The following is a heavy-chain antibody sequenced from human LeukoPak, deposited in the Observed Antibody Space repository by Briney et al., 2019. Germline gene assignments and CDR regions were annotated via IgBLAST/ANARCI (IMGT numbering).Heavy chain of an antibody. J-gene: IGHJ4*02. CDR2: ISFTGNT. CDR3: ARSPPGWYYDNSGQYYFGT. Sequence: MASETLSLTCTVSGGSISGYYWSWIRQSPGKRLEWIAYISFTGNTNYNPSLKSRVTISLDTSKTHFSLTLSSLTAADTAVYYCARSPPGWYYDNSGQYYFGTWGQGTLVTVSS. CDR1: GGSISGYY. D-gene: IGHD3-22*01. V-gene: IGHV4-59*08.